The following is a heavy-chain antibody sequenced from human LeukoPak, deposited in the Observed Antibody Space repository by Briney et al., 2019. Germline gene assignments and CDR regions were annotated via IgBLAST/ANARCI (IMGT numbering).Heavy chain of an antibody. CDR2: IYYSGST. V-gene: IGHV4-39*07. D-gene: IGHD4-23*01. J-gene: IGHJ3*02. Sequence: PSETLSLTCTVSGGSISSSSYYWGWIRQPPGKGLEWIGSIYYSGSTYYNPSLKSRVTISVDTSKNQFSLKLSSVTAADTAVYYCARDDGGNFAFDIWGQGTMVTVSS. CDR1: GGSISSSSYY. CDR3: ARDDGGNFAFDI.